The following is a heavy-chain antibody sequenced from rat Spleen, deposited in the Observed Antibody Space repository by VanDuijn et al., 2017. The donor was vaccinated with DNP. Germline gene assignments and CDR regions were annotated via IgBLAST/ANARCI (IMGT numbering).Heavy chain of an antibody. V-gene: IGHV5-25*01. CDR1: GFTFSDYN. D-gene: IGHD4-4*01. J-gene: IGHJ2*01. Sequence: EVKLVESGGGLVQPGRSLKLSCAASGFTFSDYNMVWVRQAPTKGLEWVATISTRGGSTYYPDSVKGRFTISRDNVKSIVYLQMNSLRSEDTATYYCARHEGLYSGFPDYFDYWGQGVMVTVSS. CDR3: ARHEGLYSGFPDYFDY. CDR2: ISTRGGST.